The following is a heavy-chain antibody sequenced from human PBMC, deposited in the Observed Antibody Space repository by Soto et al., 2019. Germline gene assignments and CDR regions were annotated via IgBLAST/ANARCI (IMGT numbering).Heavy chain of an antibody. CDR3: ARDLHDYVSFRFDP. D-gene: IGHD3-16*01. CDR1: GFTFRNYG. CDR2: IWYDGSNK. J-gene: IGHJ5*02. V-gene: IGHV3-33*08. Sequence: PGGSLRLSCAASGFTFRNYGMHWVRQAPGKGLEWVAVIWYDGSNKYYADSVKGRFTISRDNSKNSLYLQMNSLRAEDTAVYYCARDLHDYVSFRFDPWGQGTLVTVSS.